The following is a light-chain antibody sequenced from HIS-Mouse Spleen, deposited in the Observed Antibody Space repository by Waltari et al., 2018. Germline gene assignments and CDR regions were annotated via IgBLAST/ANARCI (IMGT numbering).Light chain of an antibody. CDR3: NSRDSSGNHLRV. V-gene: IGLV3-19*01. J-gene: IGLJ3*02. CDR2: GKN. CDR1: SLRRQY. Sequence: SSELTQDPAVSVALGQTVRITCPGDSLRRQYASWYQQKPGQDPLLVLHGKNNRASRIPGRFSGYSSGNTAFLTITGAQAEDEADYYCNSRDSSGNHLRVFGGGTKLTVL.